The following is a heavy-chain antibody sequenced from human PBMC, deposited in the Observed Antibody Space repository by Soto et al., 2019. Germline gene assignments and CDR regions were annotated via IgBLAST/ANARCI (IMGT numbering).Heavy chain of an antibody. D-gene: IGHD5-12*01. CDR3: ARDEYGYGDSYDS. CDR2: MHTSGST. Sequence: QVQLQESGPGLVKPSETLSLTCIVSGVSISTYHWSWIRQPAGKGLEWIGRMHTSGSTNYNPSLKSRVSMSVDTSKNHFSLKVSSVTAADTAVYYCARDEYGYGDSYDSWGQGTLVTVSS. V-gene: IGHV4-4*07. CDR1: GVSISTYH. J-gene: IGHJ4*02.